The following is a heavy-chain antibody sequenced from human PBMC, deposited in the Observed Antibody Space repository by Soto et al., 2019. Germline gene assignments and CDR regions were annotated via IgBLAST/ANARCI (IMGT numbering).Heavy chain of an antibody. CDR1: GFTFSNYG. J-gene: IGHJ1*01. Sequence: EVQLLESGGGLVQPGGSLRLSCAASGFTFSNYGMSWVRQAPGKGLEWVSVISGSGGSTYYADSVKGRFTLSRDNSKNTVYLQMNSLRAEDTDVYYCAKDSPVGVPLLRGLHDWGQGTLVTVSS. CDR2: ISGSGGST. CDR3: AKDSPVGVPLLRGLHD. D-gene: IGHD2-15*01. V-gene: IGHV3-23*01.